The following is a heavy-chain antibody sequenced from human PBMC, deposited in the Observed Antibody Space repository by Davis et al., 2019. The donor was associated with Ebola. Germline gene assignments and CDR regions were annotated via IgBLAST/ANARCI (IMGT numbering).Heavy chain of an antibody. V-gene: IGHV4-4*08. D-gene: IGHD6-13*01. CDR1: NGSINGHY. Sequence: PSETLSLTCIASNGSINGHYWTWIRQSPEKGLEWIGSIYSTGSTTLNPSFKSRIILSIDTSKSRFSLRLQSVSAADTAVYFCARDRAGGINWFDPWGQGTLVTVSS. CDR3: ARDRAGGINWFDP. CDR2: IYSTGST. J-gene: IGHJ5*02.